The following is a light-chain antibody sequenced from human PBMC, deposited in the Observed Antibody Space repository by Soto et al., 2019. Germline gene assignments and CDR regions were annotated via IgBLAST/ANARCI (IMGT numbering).Light chain of an antibody. J-gene: IGLJ7*01. V-gene: IGLV7-46*01. Sequence: QAVVTQEPSLTVSPGGTVTLTCGSSTGTVTSGHYPYWFQVKPGQAPRTLLXXXXNXXXXXXXXFSGSLLGGKAALTLSGXXXXXXADYYCMLSYSGPSIFGGGTQLTVL. CDR3: MLSYSGPSI. CDR2: XXX. CDR1: TGTVTSGHY.